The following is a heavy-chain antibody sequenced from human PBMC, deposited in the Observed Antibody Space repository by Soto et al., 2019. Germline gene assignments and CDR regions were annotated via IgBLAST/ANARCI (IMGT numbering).Heavy chain of an antibody. V-gene: IGHV4-4*07. CDR3: AREGSYSAYVWGGYGMDV. D-gene: IGHD5-12*01. J-gene: IGHJ6*02. CDR1: GGSINTFY. Sequence: SETLSLTCTVSGGSINTFYWSWVRQPAGKGLEWIGRIFSSGSTSFNPSLESRVAMSVDTSKNHFSLNLSSVTAADMAVYYCAREGSYSAYVWGGYGMDVWGQGTTVTVSS. CDR2: IFSSGST.